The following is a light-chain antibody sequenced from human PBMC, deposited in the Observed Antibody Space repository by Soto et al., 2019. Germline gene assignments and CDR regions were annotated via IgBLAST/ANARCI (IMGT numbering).Light chain of an antibody. CDR1: QSFARNH. CDR2: CXS. Sequence: DIALTKSPGTMALSTGARATVSXRASQSFARNHLAWSQKQPGXAPRXXXACXSSMATDGPDRSSGSGSGTDFTLTINRLDPEYFAVYYCQHYGTSTRTFGPGTKVDIK. CDR3: QHYGTSTRT. J-gene: IGKJ1*01. V-gene: IGKV3-20*01.